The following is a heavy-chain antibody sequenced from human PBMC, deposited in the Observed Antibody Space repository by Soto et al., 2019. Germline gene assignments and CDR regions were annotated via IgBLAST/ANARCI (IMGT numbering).Heavy chain of an antibody. Sequence: QITLKESGPTLVKPTQTLTLTCTFSGFSLSTTGVGVGWIRQPPGKALEWLALIYWDDDKRYSPSLKSRLTITKDTSKNQVVLTMTNMDPVDTGTYYCAHNPQVGRFGEDSYGMDVWGQGTTVTVSS. CDR1: GFSLSTTGVG. CDR2: IYWDDDK. J-gene: IGHJ6*02. V-gene: IGHV2-5*02. CDR3: AHNPQVGRFGEDSYGMDV. D-gene: IGHD3-10*01.